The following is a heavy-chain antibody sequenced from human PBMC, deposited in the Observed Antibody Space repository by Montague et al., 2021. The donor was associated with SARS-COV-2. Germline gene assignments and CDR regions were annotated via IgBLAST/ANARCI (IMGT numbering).Heavy chain of an antibody. Sequence: SETLSLTCTVSGGSINYYYWYWLRQSAAKGLEWIGRIYSSGNANYSPSLKSRVTMSVGTSQNQFSLKLNSLTAADTAVYYCARGDHPQSGSWYFFDTWGQGALVTVSS. CDR1: GGSINYYY. V-gene: IGHV4-4*07. J-gene: IGHJ4*02. CDR3: ARGDHPQSGSWYFFDT. CDR2: IYSSGNA. D-gene: IGHD6-13*01.